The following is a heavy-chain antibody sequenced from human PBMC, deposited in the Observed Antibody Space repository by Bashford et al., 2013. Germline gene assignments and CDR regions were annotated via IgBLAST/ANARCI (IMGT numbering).Heavy chain of an antibody. CDR1: GSTLSEW. CDR3: ATDLGGINSV. J-gene: IGHJ4*02. V-gene: IGHV3-74*01. Sequence: GGSLRLSCAASGSTLSEWMHWVRQAPGQGLVWVSRISRDGSATTYADSVRGRFTISRDNAKNTLFLQMNSLRVDDTAIYYCATDLGGINSVWGQGTVVTVSS. CDR2: ISRDGSAT. D-gene: IGHD4-23*01.